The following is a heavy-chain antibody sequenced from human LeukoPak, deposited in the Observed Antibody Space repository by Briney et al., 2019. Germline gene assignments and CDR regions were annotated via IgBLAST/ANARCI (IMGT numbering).Heavy chain of an antibody. Sequence: SETLSLTCAVYGGSFSGYYWSWIRQPPGKGLEWIGEINHSGSTNYNPSLKSRVTISVDTSKNQFSLKLSSVTTADTAVYYCAIIRVDTAMNWFDPWGQGTLVTVSS. D-gene: IGHD5-18*01. CDR3: AIIRVDTAMNWFDP. CDR2: INHSGST. J-gene: IGHJ5*02. CDR1: GGSFSGYY. V-gene: IGHV4-34*01.